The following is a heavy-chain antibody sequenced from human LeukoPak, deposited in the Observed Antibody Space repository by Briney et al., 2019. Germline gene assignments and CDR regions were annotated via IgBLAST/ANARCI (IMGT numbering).Heavy chain of an antibody. J-gene: IGHJ3*02. CDR3: ATPRRRFGELLRDAFDI. D-gene: IGHD3-10*01. V-gene: IGHV1-24*01. CDR2: FDPEDGKT. Sequence: ASVKVSCKVSGYTLIELSIHWVRQAPGKGLEWMGGFDPEDGKTIYARKFQGRVTMTEDTSTDTAYMDLRSLRSEDTAVYYCATPRRRFGELLRDAFDIWGQGTMVTVSS. CDR1: GYTLIELS.